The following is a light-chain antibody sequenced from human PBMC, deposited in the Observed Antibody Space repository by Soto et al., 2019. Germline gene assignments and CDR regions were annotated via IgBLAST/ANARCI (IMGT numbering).Light chain of an antibody. CDR1: QSVSDW. V-gene: IGKV1-5*01. Sequence: DIQMTQSPSTLSASVGDRVTITCRASQSVSDWLAWYQQKPGKAPKLLIYDAFSLESAVPSRFSGSGSGTEVTLTISSLQPDDFENYYYQQYNSYTWTFRQGTKVEIK. CDR3: QQYNSYTWT. CDR2: DAF. J-gene: IGKJ1*01.